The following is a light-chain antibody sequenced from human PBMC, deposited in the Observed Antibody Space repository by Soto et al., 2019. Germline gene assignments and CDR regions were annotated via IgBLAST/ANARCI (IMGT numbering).Light chain of an antibody. CDR1: QSVSSD. V-gene: IGKV3-15*01. CDR3: QQYNNWPLT. J-gene: IGKJ4*01. Sequence: ERVMTQAPATLSVSPGERATLSCRASQSVSSDLAWYQQKPGQAPRLLIYGAFNRATGVPARFSGSGSGTEFTLTISSLQSEDFAVYYCQQYNNWPLTFGGGTKVEIK. CDR2: GAF.